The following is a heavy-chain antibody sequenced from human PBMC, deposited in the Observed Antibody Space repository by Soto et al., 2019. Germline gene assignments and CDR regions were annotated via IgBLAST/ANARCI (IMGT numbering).Heavy chain of an antibody. Sequence: GASVKVSCKASGYTFTSYYMHWVRQAPGQGLEWMGIINPSGGSTSYAQKFQGRVTMTRDTSTSTVYMELSSLRSEDTAVYYCARDGYDSSGYYQLSFDYWGQGTLVTVSS. V-gene: IGHV1-46*01. J-gene: IGHJ4*02. CDR3: ARDGYDSSGYYQLSFDY. CDR2: INPSGGST. CDR1: GYTFTSYY. D-gene: IGHD3-22*01.